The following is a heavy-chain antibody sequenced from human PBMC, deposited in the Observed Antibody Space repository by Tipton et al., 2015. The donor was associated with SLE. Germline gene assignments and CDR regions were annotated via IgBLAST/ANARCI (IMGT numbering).Heavy chain of an antibody. CDR1: GYNFVNYC. D-gene: IGHD1-26*01. V-gene: IGHV3-7*02. Sequence: QLVQSGGEVKKPGESFKISCTVSGYNFVNYCIGWVRQMPGKGLEWVANINQDGSGTNYVDSVKGRFTISRDNARNSLFLQMDSLRVEDTAVYYCARGGSHGIWGQGTLVTVSS. CDR3: ARGGSHGI. J-gene: IGHJ4*02. CDR2: INQDGSGT.